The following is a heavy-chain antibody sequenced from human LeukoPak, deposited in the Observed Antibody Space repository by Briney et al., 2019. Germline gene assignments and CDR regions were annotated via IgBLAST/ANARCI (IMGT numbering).Heavy chain of an antibody. J-gene: IGHJ4*02. CDR3: AKGMSATSGYLELEY. CDR1: GFTCNSYA. D-gene: IGHD3-22*01. V-gene: IGHV3-23*01. Sequence: GGSLRLSCAASGFTCNSYAMSWVRQSPGKELEWVSAISGSGGNTYSADSVKGRWTVSRDNSKKTLFLQMNSLRAEDTAVYYCAKGMSATSGYLELEYWGQGTLVIVSS. CDR2: ISGSGGNT.